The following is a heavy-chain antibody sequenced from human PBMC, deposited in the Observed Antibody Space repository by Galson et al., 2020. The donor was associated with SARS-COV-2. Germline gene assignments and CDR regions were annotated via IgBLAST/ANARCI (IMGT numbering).Heavy chain of an antibody. CDR3: MGYGGNYK. CDR1: GFTVNDNH. V-gene: IGHV3-66*01. D-gene: IGHD5-12*01. CDR2: INNVGST. J-gene: IGHJ4*02. Sequence: TGGSLRLSCAVSGFTVNDNHVSWVRQAPGKGLEWVSVINNVGSTDYVDSVKGRFTISRDTFTNTLYLQMSSLRVEDTALYYCMGYGGNYKWGQGTLVTVSS.